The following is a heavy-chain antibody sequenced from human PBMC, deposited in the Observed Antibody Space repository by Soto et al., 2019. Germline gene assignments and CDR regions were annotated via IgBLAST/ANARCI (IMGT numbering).Heavy chain of an antibody. D-gene: IGHD4-4*01. CDR2: ISYDGSNK. J-gene: IGHJ5*02. V-gene: IGHV3-30-3*01. CDR1: GFTFSSYA. CDR3: ARDPPKLQWRGREGENWFAP. Sequence: QVQLVESGGGAVQPGRSLRLSCAASGFTFSSYAMHWVRQAPGKGLEWVAVISYDGSNKYYADSVKGRFTISRDNSKNTLYLQMNSLRAEDTAVYYCARDPPKLQWRGREGENWFAPWGQGTLVTVSS.